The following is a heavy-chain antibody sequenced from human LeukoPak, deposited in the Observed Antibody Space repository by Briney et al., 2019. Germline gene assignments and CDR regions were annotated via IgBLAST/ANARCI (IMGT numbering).Heavy chain of an antibody. J-gene: IGHJ4*02. CDR1: GFIVSRNY. CDR2: IYSGGST. Sequence: SGGSLRLSCAASGFIVSRNYMSWVRQAPGKGLEWVSIIYSGGSTYYAGSVKGRFTISRDNSKNTLYLQMNSLRAEDTAVYYCARVFRGYGDYIDYWGQGTLVTVSS. CDR3: ARVFRGYGDYIDY. D-gene: IGHD4-17*01. V-gene: IGHV3-66*01.